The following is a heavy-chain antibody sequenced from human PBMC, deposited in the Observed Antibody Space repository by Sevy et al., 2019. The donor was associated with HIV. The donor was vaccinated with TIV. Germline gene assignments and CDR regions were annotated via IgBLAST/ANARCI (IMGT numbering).Heavy chain of an antibody. D-gene: IGHD2-2*01. CDR1: GFTFSSYW. V-gene: IGHV3-7*03. J-gene: IGHJ6*02. CDR2: IKKDGSER. Sequence: GGSLRLSCGGSGFTFSSYWMSWVRQAPGQGLEWVANIKKDGSERYYVDSVKGRFTISRDNAKKSLYLQMNSLGTEDTAVYYCARDCSSSTCLWGLDVWGQGTTVTVSS. CDR3: ARDCSSSTCLWGLDV.